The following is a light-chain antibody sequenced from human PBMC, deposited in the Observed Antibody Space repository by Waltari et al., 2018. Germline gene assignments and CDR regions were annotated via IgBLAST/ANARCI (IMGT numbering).Light chain of an antibody. Sequence: SYVLTQPPSESVAPGEAARITCGGDRIGSKSVHWYQQKPGQAPTLVIYSDSDRPAGFPERFSGYNSGNTATLTITRVEAGDEAEYYCQVWDGATDQVVFGGGTELTVL. CDR3: QVWDGATDQVV. CDR2: SDS. J-gene: IGLJ2*01. V-gene: IGLV3-21*04. CDR1: RIGSKS.